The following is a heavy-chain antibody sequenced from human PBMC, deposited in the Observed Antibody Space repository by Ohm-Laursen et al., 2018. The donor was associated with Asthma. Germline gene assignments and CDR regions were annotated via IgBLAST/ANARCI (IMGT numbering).Heavy chain of an antibody. CDR3: ARGGGRYLIDD. Sequence: SLRLSCAASGFIVSTNYMSWVRQAPGKGLEWVSLINSAGDTKYADSVKGRFTLSRDNSKNTLLLQMDSLRVEDTAVYYCARGGGRYLIDDWGQGTVVTVSS. D-gene: IGHD1-1*01. CDR2: INSAGDT. CDR1: GFIVSTNY. V-gene: IGHV3-53*01. J-gene: IGHJ4*02.